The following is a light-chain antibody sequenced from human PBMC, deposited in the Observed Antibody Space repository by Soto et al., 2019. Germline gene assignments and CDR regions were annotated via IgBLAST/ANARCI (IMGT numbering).Light chain of an antibody. Sequence: QSVLTQSPSASASLGASVKLTCTLSSGHSSNAIAWHQQQPEKGPRYLMKLTSDGSHSKGDGIPDRFSGSSSGAERYLIISSLQSDDEADYYCQTWGTGIHRVFGGGTQLTVL. CDR3: QTWGTGIHRV. CDR2: LTSDGSH. V-gene: IGLV4-69*01. CDR1: SGHSSNA. J-gene: IGLJ3*02.